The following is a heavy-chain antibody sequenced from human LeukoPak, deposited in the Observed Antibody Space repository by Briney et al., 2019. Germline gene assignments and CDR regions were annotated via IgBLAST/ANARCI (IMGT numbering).Heavy chain of an antibody. D-gene: IGHD3-9*01. CDR3: ARDRYYDILTGYVGDAFDI. V-gene: IGHV4-4*02. J-gene: IGHJ3*02. CDR1: GDSISSSNW. CDR2: IYFSGRT. Sequence: SSGTLSLTCAVSGDSISSSNWWNWVRQAPGKGLEWVGEIYFSGRTNYNPSLKSRVTISVDKSTNQFSLKLSSVTAADTAVYYCARDRYYDILTGYVGDAFDIWGQGTMVTVSS.